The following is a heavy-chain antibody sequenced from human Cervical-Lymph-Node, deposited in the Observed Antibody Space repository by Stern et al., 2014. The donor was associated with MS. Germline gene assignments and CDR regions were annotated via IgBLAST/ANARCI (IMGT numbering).Heavy chain of an antibody. CDR2: TVPIFERS. J-gene: IGHJ5*02. D-gene: IGHD4-23*01. Sequence: VQLVESGAEVKKPGSSVKVSCKVSGATLSTNGISWVRQGPGQGLEWMGATVPIFERSNYAQRFRGRVTITADESTSTSYMELTSLRSDDTGVYYCAREHHGGNFAAWGQGTLVTVSS. CDR3: AREHHGGNFAA. V-gene: IGHV1-69*01. CDR1: GATLSTNG.